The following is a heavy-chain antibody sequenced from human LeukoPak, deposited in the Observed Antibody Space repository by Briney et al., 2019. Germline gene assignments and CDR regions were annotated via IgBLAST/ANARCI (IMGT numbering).Heavy chain of an antibody. Sequence: HPGGSLRLSCAASGFTVSSNYMSWVRQAPGKGLERVSVIYSGGSTYYADSVKGRFTISRDNSKNTLYLQMNSLRAEDTAVYYCATRLGIAAAGLYDYWGQGTLVTVSS. V-gene: IGHV3-66*01. CDR1: GFTVSSNY. CDR2: IYSGGST. J-gene: IGHJ4*02. CDR3: ATRLGIAAAGLYDY. D-gene: IGHD6-13*01.